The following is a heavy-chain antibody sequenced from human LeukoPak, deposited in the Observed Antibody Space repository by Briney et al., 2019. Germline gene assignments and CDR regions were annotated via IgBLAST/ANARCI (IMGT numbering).Heavy chain of an antibody. Sequence: SVKVSCKASGGTFSSYAISWVRQAPGQGLEWMGRIIPILGIANYAQKFQGRVTINADKSTSTAYMELSSLRSEDTAVYYCAREFPTYRSFDYWGQGTLVTVSS. D-gene: IGHD3-16*02. V-gene: IGHV1-69*04. CDR3: AREFPTYRSFDY. CDR1: GGTFSSYA. CDR2: IIPILGIA. J-gene: IGHJ4*02.